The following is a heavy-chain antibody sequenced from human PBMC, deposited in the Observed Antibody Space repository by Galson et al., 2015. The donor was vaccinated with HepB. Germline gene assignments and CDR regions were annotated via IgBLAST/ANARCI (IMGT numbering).Heavy chain of an antibody. CDR1: GFTFSYYG. D-gene: IGHD4-17*01. CDR3: ARHRERTTVTTGGSDF. Sequence: SLRLSCAASGFTFSYYGMHWVRQAPGKGLEWVAVIWYDGSNKYYVDSVKGRFTISRDNSKNTLYLQMSSLRAEDTAVYYCARHRERTTVTTGGSDFWGQGTLVTVSS. V-gene: IGHV3-33*01. CDR2: IWYDGSNK. J-gene: IGHJ4*02.